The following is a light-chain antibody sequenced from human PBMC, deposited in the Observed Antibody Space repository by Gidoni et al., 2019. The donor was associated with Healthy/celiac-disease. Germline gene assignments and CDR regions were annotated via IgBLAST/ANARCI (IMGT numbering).Light chain of an antibody. CDR2: AAS. CDR1: QSISSY. Sequence: DIQMTQSPSSLSASVGDRVTITGRASQSISSYVNWYQQKPGKAPKLLIYAASSLQSGVPSRFSGSGSGTDFTLTISSLQPEDFATYYCQQGYSTPPTFGQGTKVEIK. J-gene: IGKJ1*01. V-gene: IGKV1-39*01. CDR3: QQGYSTPPT.